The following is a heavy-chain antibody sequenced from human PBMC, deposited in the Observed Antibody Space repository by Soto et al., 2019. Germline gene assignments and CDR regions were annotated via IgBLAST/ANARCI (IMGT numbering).Heavy chain of an antibody. CDR1: GFTFSSYA. CDR3: AKTLKPPSYGPYFDY. Sequence: GGSLRLSCAASGFTFSSYAMSWVRQAPGKGLEWVSAISGSGGSTYYADSVKGRFTISRDNSKNTLYLQMNSLRAEDTAVYYCAKTLKPPSYGPYFDYWGQGTLVTISS. D-gene: IGHD1-26*01. V-gene: IGHV3-23*01. CDR2: ISGSGGST. J-gene: IGHJ4*02.